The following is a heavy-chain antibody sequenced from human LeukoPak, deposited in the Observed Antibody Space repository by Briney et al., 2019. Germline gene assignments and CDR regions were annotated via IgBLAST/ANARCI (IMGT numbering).Heavy chain of an antibody. Sequence: PSETLSLTCTVSGGSISSGDYYWSWIRQPPGKGLEWIGYIYYSGSTYYNPSLKSRVTISVDTSKNQFSLKLSSVTAADTAVYYCARHRTLIAAAKPDGYFDLWGRGTLVTVSS. V-gene: IGHV4-30-4*01. CDR1: GGSISSGDYY. J-gene: IGHJ2*01. CDR3: ARHRTLIAAAKPDGYFDL. CDR2: IYYSGST. D-gene: IGHD6-13*01.